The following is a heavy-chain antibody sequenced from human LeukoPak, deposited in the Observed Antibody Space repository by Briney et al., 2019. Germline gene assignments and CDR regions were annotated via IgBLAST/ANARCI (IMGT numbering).Heavy chain of an antibody. CDR2: IKHDESEK. V-gene: IGHV3-7*01. J-gene: IGHJ4*02. D-gene: IGHD3-16*01. CDR1: GFSFNSDW. CDR3: TRRLDD. Sequence: GGSLRLSCVASGFSFNSDWMDWVRQAPGKGLEWVANIKHDESEKNYLDSVKGRFTISRDNAQNSLYLQMNGLRVEDTAVYYCTRRLDDWGQGTLVTVSS.